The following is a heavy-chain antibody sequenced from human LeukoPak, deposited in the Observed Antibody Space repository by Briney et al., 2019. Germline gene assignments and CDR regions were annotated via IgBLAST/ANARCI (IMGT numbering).Heavy chain of an antibody. CDR1: GGTFSSYA. J-gene: IGHJ4*02. D-gene: IGHD3-3*01. V-gene: IGHV1-69*13. CDR2: IIPIFGTA. CDR3: AISYYDSWSGYYYFDY. Sequence: SVKVSCKASGGTFSSYAISWVRQAPGQGLEWMGGIIPIFGTANYAQKFQGRVTITADESTSTAYMELSSLRSEDTAVYYCAISYYDSWSGYYYFDYWGQGTLVTVSS.